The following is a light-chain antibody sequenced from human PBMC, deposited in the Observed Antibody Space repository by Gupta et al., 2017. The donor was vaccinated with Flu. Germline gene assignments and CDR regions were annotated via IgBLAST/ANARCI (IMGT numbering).Light chain of an antibody. CDR2: DVD. J-gene: IGLJ1*01. CDR1: SSDVGGYNF. Sequence: SITITCTGTSSDVGGYNFVSWYHHPPGEATRLIIYDVDHRSAGVASRFSGSKAGNTASLTISGLQDEDEGDFYCTSDTRSRTRVFGTGTRVTVL. CDR3: TSDTRSRTRV. V-gene: IGLV2-14*03.